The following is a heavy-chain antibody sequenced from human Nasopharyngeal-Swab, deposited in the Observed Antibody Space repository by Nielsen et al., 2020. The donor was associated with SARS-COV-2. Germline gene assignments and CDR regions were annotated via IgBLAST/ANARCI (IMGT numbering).Heavy chain of an antibody. J-gene: IGHJ4*02. V-gene: IGHV3-7*03. CDR2: IKQDGSEK. Sequence: GESLKISYAASGFTFSSYWMSWVRQAPGKGLEWVANIKQDGSEKYYVDSVKGRFTISRDNAKNSLYLQMNSLRAEDTAVYYCAWSSPPSDYWGQGTLVTVSS. CDR1: GFTFSSYW. D-gene: IGHD2-2*01. CDR3: AWSSPPSDY.